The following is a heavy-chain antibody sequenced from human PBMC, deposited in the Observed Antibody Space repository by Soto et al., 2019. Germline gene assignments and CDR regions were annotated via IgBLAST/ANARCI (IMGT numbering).Heavy chain of an antibody. V-gene: IGHV1-18*01. CDR2: ISNYNGKT. CDR3: ARVQNYDILTVSSHSIDV. Sequence: LVQSGGEMKKPGASVKVSCEASGYTFTNYGITWVRQAPGQRLEWMGWISNYNGKTNYAQILQGRVTMTTDTSTRTAYMELTSLRSDDTATSYCARVQNYDILTVSSHSIDVWGEGTTVTFSS. J-gene: IGHJ6*04. D-gene: IGHD3-9*01. CDR1: GYTFTNYG.